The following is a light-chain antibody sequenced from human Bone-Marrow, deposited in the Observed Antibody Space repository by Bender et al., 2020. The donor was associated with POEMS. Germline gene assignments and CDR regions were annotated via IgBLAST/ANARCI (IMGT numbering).Light chain of an antibody. J-gene: IGLJ1*01. CDR1: SSDVGGYNY. Sequence: QSALTQPRSVSGSPGQSVTISCTGTSSDVGGYNYVSWYQQYPGKAPKLMISDVSRRPSGVPDRFSGSKSGNTASLTISGLQAEDEGDYYCCSYAGAVYVFGTGTKVNVL. CDR2: DVS. CDR3: CSYAGAVYV. V-gene: IGLV2-11*01.